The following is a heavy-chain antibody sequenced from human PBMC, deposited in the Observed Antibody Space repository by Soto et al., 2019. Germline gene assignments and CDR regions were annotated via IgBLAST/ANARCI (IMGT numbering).Heavy chain of an antibody. CDR3: TRRAYSSGWYYDY. Sequence: GGSLRLSCAASGFTFSNAWMNWVRQAPGKGLEWVGRIKSKTDGGTIDYAAPVKGRFTISRDDSENTLYLQMNSLKTEDTAVYYCTRRAYSSGWYYDYWGQGTXVTVSS. CDR1: GFTFSNAW. V-gene: IGHV3-15*07. CDR2: IKSKTDGGTI. D-gene: IGHD6-19*01. J-gene: IGHJ4*02.